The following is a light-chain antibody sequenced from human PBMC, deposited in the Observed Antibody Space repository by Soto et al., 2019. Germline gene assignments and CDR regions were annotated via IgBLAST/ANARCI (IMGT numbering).Light chain of an antibody. V-gene: IGKV1-27*01. CDR3: QKYNRAPPT. CDR2: AAS. J-gene: IGKJ3*01. CDR1: QGISNY. Sequence: DIQMTQSPSSLSASVGDRVTITCRASQGISNYLAWYQQTPGKVPKLLIHAASTLQSGVPSRFSGSGSETDFTLTISSLQPEDVATYYCQKYNRAPPTFGPGTKVHIQ.